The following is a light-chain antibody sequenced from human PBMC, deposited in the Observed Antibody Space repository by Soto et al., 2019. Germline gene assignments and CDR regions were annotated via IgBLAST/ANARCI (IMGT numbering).Light chain of an antibody. J-gene: IGKJ2*01. Sequence: EIVMTQSPATLSVSPGERATLSCRASQSVSSSLAWYQQKPGLPPRLLFSDASTRATGIPDRVSASGSGTDFTLTSSSLQSANFALYYCQQYSNLPPLYTFGRGIKL. V-gene: IGKV3-15*01. CDR2: DAS. CDR3: QQYSNLPPLYT. CDR1: QSVSSS.